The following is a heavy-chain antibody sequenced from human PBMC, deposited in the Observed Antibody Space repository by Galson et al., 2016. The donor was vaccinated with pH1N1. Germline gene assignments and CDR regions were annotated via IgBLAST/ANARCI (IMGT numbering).Heavy chain of an antibody. CDR2: LNTAGRP. Sequence: SLRLSCAAFGFSLAPFDVHWVRQVPGKGLEWVSLLNTAGRPYYLDSVRGRFTIYREDAKNSVHLQLNDLRAGDTALYHCARKRGFGYAFELWGQGTFVTVSS. CDR3: ARKRGFGYAFEL. D-gene: IGHD3-3*01. J-gene: IGHJ3*01. CDR1: GFSLAPFD. V-gene: IGHV3-13*05.